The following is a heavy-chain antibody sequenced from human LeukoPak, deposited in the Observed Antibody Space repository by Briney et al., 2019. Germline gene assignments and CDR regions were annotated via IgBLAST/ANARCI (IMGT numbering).Heavy chain of an antibody. J-gene: IGHJ4*02. V-gene: IGHV4-59*01. CDR3: AKHRSSWHAPFDY. CDR1: GGSISSYY. CDR2: IYYSGST. D-gene: IGHD6-13*01. Sequence: KASETLSLTCTVSGGSISSYYWSWIRQPPGKGLEWIGYIYYSGSTNYNPSLKSRVTISVNTSKNQFSLKLSSVTAADTAVYYCAKHRSSWHAPFDYWGQGTLVTVSS.